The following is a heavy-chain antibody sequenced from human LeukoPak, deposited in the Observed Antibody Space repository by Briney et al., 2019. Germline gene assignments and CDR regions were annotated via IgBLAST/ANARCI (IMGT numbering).Heavy chain of an antibody. CDR2: ISSSGSTI. V-gene: IGHV3-48*04. D-gene: IGHD5-18*01. J-gene: IGHJ4*02. CDR3: SRLRGYSYGYADS. Sequence: GSLRLSCAASGFTFSSYAMSWVRQAPGKGLEWVSYISSSGSTIDYADSVKGRFTISRDNAKNSLYLQMNSLRAEDTAVYYCSRLRGYSYGYADSWGQGTLVTVSS. CDR1: GFTFSSYA.